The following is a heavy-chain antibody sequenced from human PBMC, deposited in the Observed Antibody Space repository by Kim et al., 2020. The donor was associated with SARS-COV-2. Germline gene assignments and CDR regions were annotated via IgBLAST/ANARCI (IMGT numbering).Heavy chain of an antibody. CDR3: ARDLTGLDY. Sequence: GGSLRLSCAASGFTFSSYWMHWVRQAPGKGLVWVSRVNSVGSSANYADFVKGRFTISRDNAKNTLYLQMNSLRVEDTAVYYCARDLTGLDYWGQGTQVTVSS. J-gene: IGHJ4*02. CDR2: VNSVGSSA. V-gene: IGHV3-74*01. CDR1: GFTFSSYW.